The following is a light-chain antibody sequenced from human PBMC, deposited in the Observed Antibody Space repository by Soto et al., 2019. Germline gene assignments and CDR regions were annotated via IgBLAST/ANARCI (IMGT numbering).Light chain of an antibody. V-gene: IGKV1-39*01. J-gene: IGKJ2*01. CDR3: QQSYSTPRT. Sequence: DIQMTQSPSSLSASVGDRVTITCRTSQDIRSYLNWYQQRPGKAPKLLIYATSSLQSGVPSRFSGSGSGTDFALTISSLQPEDFATYYCQQSYSTPRTFGQGTKVDI. CDR2: ATS. CDR1: QDIRSY.